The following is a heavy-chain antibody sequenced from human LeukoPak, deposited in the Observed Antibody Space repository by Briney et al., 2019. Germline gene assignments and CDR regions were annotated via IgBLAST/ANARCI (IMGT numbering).Heavy chain of an antibody. CDR3: ARGDFIPIDY. CDR2: INTNTGNP. Sequence: GASVKVSCKASEYTFTSYAMNCVRQGPGQGLEWMGWINTNTGNPTYAQGFTGRFVFSLDTSVSTAYLQISSLKAEDTAVYYCARGDFIPIDYWGQGTLVTVSS. J-gene: IGHJ4*02. V-gene: IGHV7-4-1*02. CDR1: EYTFTSYA. D-gene: IGHD2-21*01.